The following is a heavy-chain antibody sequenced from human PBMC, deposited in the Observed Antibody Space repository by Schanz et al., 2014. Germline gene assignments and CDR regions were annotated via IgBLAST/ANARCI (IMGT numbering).Heavy chain of an antibody. CDR3: SKDKQGSRSDDS. Sequence: EVQLLESGGGFVQPGGSLRLSCVASGVTFSSYAMSWVRQASGKGLEWVSAISGSGASTYYADSVKGRFTISRDNSKNTLYVEMNRLRVDDTAVYYCSKDKQGSRSDDSWGQGTLVTVSS. D-gene: IGHD2-15*01. CDR2: ISGSGAST. CDR1: GVTFSSYA. J-gene: IGHJ5*01. V-gene: IGHV3-23*01.